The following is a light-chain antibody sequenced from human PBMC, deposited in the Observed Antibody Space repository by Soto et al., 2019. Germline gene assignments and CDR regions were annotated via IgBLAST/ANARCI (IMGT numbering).Light chain of an antibody. CDR1: QSVSTF. CDR2: DAS. J-gene: IGKJ1*01. V-gene: IGKV3-11*01. Sequence: EIVLTQSPATLSLSPGEGATLSCRASQSVSTFLAWYQQRPGQAPRLLIYDASNRATGIPARFSGSGSATDFTLTISSLEPEDFAVYYCQHRSNGPWTFGQGTKVDIK. CDR3: QHRSNGPWT.